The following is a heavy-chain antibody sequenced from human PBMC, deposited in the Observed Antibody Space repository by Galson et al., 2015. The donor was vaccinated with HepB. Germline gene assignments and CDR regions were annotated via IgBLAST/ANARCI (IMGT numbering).Heavy chain of an antibody. J-gene: IGHJ4*02. D-gene: IGHD1-14*01. Sequence: SLRLSCAASGFTFSSPARRWVRQAPGKGLECGAAISFDGSNIYYADSVKDRFTISRDNSRNTLSLQMNSLRLEDTALYYCARDHITSIIEFYFDYWGQGSLVTVSS. V-gene: IGHV3-30*03. CDR3: ARDHITSIIEFYFDY. CDR1: GFTFSSPA. CDR2: ISFDGSNI.